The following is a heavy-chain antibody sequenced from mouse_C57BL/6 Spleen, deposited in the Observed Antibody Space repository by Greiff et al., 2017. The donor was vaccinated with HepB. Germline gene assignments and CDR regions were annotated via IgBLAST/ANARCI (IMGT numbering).Heavy chain of an antibody. CDR1: GYTFTGYW. Sequence: QVQLQQSGAELMKPGASVKLSCKATGYTFTGYWIEWVKQRPGHGLEWIGEILPGSGSTNYNEKFKGKATFTADPSSNTAYMQLSSLTTEDSAIYYCARYYDYDGGYAMDYWGQGTSVTVSS. CDR3: ARYYDYDGGYAMDY. V-gene: IGHV1-9*01. J-gene: IGHJ4*01. CDR2: ILPGSGST. D-gene: IGHD2-4*01.